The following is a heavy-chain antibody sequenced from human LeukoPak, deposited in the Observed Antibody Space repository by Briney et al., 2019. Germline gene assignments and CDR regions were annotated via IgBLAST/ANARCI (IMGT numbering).Heavy chain of an antibody. Sequence: SETLSLTCTVSGGSISSYYWSWIRQPAGKGLEWIGRIYTSGSTNYNPSLKSRVTMSVDTSKNQFSLKLSSVTAADTAVYYCAREGSEYHYDHSGWFDTWGQGTLVTVSS. V-gene: IGHV4-4*07. J-gene: IGHJ5*02. D-gene: IGHD3-22*01. CDR1: GGSISSYY. CDR3: AREGSEYHYDHSGWFDT. CDR2: IYTSGST.